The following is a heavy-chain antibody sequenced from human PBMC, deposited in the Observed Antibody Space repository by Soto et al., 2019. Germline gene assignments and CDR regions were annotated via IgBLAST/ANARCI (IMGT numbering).Heavy chain of an antibody. V-gene: IGHV3-23*01. D-gene: IGHD2-2*02. J-gene: IGHJ6*02. CDR2: ISGSGGST. Sequence: TGGSLRLSCAASGFTFSSYAMSWVRQAPGKGPEWVSAISGSGGSTYYADSVKGRFTISRDNSKNTPYLQMNSLRAEDTAVYHCAKAGYCSSTSCYSNYYYYGMDVWGQGTTVTVSS. CDR3: AKAGYCSSTSCYSNYYYYGMDV. CDR1: GFTFSSYA.